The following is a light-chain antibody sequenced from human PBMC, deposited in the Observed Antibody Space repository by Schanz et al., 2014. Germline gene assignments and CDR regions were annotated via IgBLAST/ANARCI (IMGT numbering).Light chain of an antibody. CDR3: SSYAGSNNLGV. Sequence: QSALTQPASVSGSPGQSITISCTGTSSDVGSYNLVSWYQHHPGKAPKLMIYEGSKRPSGVSNRFSGSGSGNTASLTISGLQAEDEADYYCSSYAGSNNLGVFGGGTKLTVL. J-gene: IGLJ3*02. CDR1: SSDVGSYNL. V-gene: IGLV2-23*01. CDR2: EGS.